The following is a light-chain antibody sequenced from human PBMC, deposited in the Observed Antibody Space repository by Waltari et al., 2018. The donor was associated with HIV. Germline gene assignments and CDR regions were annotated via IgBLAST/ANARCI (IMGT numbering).Light chain of an antibody. CDR3: EAWDKNIWV. CDR1: SGHKDYI. V-gene: IGLV4-60*03. CDR2: IEGSGKY. J-gene: IGLJ3*02. Sequence: QPVLTQSSAASGSLGSSVKLTCSVNSGHKDYIIAWHQQQAGQAPRFLMKIEGSGKYKKGSGVPDRFSGSSSGADRHVTISNLQPDDEGDYYCEAWDKNIWVFGGGTKLTVL.